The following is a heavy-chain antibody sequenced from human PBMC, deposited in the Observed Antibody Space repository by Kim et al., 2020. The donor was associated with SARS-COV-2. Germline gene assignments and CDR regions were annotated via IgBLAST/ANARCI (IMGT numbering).Heavy chain of an antibody. CDR3: ARYESGGWRE. J-gene: IGHJ2*01. CDR2: IKRDGSEK. Sequence: GGSLRLSCAASGFTFSNYGMSWVRQAPGKGLEWVANIKRDGSEKYYVDAVRGRFTISRDNAKNSLYLQMNNLRAEDTAVYYCARYESGGWREWGR. V-gene: IGHV3-7*03. CDR1: GFTFSNYG. D-gene: IGHD3-22*01.